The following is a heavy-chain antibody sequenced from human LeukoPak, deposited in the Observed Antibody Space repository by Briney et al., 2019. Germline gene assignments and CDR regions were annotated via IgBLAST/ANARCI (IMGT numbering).Heavy chain of an antibody. D-gene: IGHD2-8*01. CDR2: IYYSGST. CDR1: GGSISSSSYY. J-gene: IGHJ4*02. V-gene: IGHV4-39*07. CDR3: ARRNGARILDY. Sequence: PSETLSLTCTVSGGSISSSSYYWGWIRQPPGKGLEWIGSIYYSGSTYYNPSLKSRVTISVDTSKNQFSLKLSSVTAADTAVYYCARRNGARILDYWGQGTLVTVSS.